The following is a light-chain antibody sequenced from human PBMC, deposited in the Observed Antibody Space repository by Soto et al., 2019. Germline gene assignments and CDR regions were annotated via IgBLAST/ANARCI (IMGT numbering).Light chain of an antibody. Sequence: IQMTQSPSTLSASVGDRVTITCRASQSISSWLAWYQQKPGKAPKLLIYDASSLESGVPSMFSGSGSRTEFTLTISSLQPDDFPTYYCQQYNSYSLTFGQGTKVDIK. CDR1: QSISSW. CDR3: QQYNSYSLT. V-gene: IGKV1-5*01. CDR2: DAS. J-gene: IGKJ1*01.